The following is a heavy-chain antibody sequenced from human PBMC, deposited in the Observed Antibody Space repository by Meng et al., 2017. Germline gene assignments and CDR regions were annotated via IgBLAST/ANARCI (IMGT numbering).Heavy chain of an antibody. Sequence: QVQWVQSGAEVKKRGSSVKVSCKASGGTFSSYAISWVRQAPGQGLEWMGGIIPIFGTANYAQKFQGRVTITADKSTSTAYMELSSLRSEDTAVYYCARDRNYYYDSSGYYYFDYWGQGTLVTVSS. CDR3: ARDRNYYYDSSGYYYFDY. J-gene: IGHJ4*02. V-gene: IGHV1-69*06. CDR1: GGTFSSYA. CDR2: IIPIFGTA. D-gene: IGHD3-22*01.